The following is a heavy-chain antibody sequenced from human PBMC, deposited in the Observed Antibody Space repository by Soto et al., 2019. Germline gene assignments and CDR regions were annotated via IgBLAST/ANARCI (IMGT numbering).Heavy chain of an antibody. V-gene: IGHV5-51*01. D-gene: IGHD6-6*01. J-gene: IGHJ4*02. CDR2: IYPGDSVT. CDR1: GYSFSNYW. Sequence: GESLKISRKGSGYSFSNYWIACVRKIPEKGLEWMGVIYPGDSVTRYSPSFQGQVTFSADGSISTAYLQWTSLKASDTAMYCCATQLVRGLLTSPAYWGQGTLVTVSS. CDR3: ATQLVRGLLTSPAY.